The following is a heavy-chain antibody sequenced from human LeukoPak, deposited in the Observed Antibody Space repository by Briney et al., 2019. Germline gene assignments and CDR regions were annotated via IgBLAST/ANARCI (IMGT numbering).Heavy chain of an antibody. J-gene: IGHJ4*02. CDR3: ARVPEYSSSYYFDY. D-gene: IGHD6-6*01. Sequence: SETLSLTCAVYGGSFSGYYWSWIRQPPGKGLEWIGEINHSGSTNYNPSLKSRVTISVDTSKDQFSLKLSSVTAADTAVYYCARVPEYSSSYYFDYWGQGTLATVSS. CDR1: GGSFSGYY. V-gene: IGHV4-34*01. CDR2: INHSGST.